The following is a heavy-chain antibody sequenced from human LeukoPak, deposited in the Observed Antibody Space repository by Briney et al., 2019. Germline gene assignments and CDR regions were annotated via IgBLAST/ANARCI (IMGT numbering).Heavy chain of an antibody. CDR3: ARDYYDSSGSPSTWFDP. CDR1: GFTFSSYG. Sequence: GGSLRLSCAASGFTFSSYGMHWVRQAPGKGLEWVAVISYDGSNKYYADSVKGRFTISRDNSKNTLYLQMNSLRAEDTAVYYCARDYYDSSGSPSTWFDPWGQGTLVTVSS. V-gene: IGHV3-30*03. D-gene: IGHD3-22*01. J-gene: IGHJ5*02. CDR2: ISYDGSNK.